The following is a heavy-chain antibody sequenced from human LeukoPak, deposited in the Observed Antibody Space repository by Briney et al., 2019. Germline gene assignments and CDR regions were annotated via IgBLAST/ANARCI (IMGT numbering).Heavy chain of an antibody. Sequence: KPSETLSLTCTVSGGSISSYYWSWIRQPAGKGLEWIGRIYTSGSTNYNPSLTSRVTMSVDTSKNQFSLKLSSVTAADTAVYYCARDDGIAAYYYGMDVWGQGTTVTVSS. J-gene: IGHJ6*02. CDR1: GGSISSYY. D-gene: IGHD1-14*01. CDR3: ARDDGIAAYYYGMDV. CDR2: IYTSGST. V-gene: IGHV4-4*07.